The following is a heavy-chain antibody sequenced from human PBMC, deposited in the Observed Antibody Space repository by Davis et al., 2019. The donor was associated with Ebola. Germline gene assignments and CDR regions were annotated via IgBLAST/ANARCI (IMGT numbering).Heavy chain of an antibody. CDR2: ISSSGSTI. Sequence: LSLTCAVYGGSFSGYYWSWIRQAPGKGLEWVSYISSSGSTIYHADSVKGRFTISRDNAKNTLYLQMNSLRAEDTAVYYCARDDYYDSSGPDVWGQGTTVTVSS. D-gene: IGHD3-22*01. CDR1: GGSFSGYY. V-gene: IGHV3-11*04. J-gene: IGHJ6*02. CDR3: ARDDYYDSSGPDV.